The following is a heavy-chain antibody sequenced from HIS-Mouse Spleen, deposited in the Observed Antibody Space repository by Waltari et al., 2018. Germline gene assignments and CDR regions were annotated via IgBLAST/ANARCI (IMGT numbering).Heavy chain of an antibody. CDR3: AREIPYSSSWYDWYFDL. J-gene: IGHJ2*01. Sequence: EVQLVGTGGGLILPGGSLRLSCAASGFTVSTNYMRWVRQAPGKGLEWVSVIYSGGSTYYADSVKGRFTISRDNSKNTLYLQMNSLRAEDTAVYYCAREIPYSSSWYDWYFDLWGRGTLVTVSS. CDR1: GFTVSTNY. D-gene: IGHD6-13*01. V-gene: IGHV3-53*02. CDR2: IYSGGST.